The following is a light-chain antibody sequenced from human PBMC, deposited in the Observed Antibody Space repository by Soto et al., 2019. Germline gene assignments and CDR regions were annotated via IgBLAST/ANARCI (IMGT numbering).Light chain of an antibody. CDR3: HSKT. V-gene: IGKV1-5*01. CDR1: QSISSW. J-gene: IGKJ1*01. CDR2: DAS. Sequence: DIQMTQSPSTLSASVGDRVTITCRASQSISSWLAWYQQKPGKAPKLLIYDASSLESGVASRFSGSGSGTEFTLNISSLQPDYFATYSCHSKTFGQGTKVEIK.